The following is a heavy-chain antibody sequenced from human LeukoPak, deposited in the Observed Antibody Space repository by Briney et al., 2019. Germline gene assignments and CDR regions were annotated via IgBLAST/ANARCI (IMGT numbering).Heavy chain of an antibody. CDR1: GGSISSGGYY. D-gene: IGHD6-13*01. CDR3: ARSPGIAAAGTFDY. CDR2: IYYSGST. J-gene: IGHJ4*02. V-gene: IGHV4-61*08. Sequence: PSETLSLTCTVSGGSISSGGYYWSWIRQHPGKGLEWIGYIYYSGSTNYDPSLKSRVTISVDTSKNQFSLKLSSVTAADTAVYYCARSPGIAAAGTFDYWGQGTLVTVSS.